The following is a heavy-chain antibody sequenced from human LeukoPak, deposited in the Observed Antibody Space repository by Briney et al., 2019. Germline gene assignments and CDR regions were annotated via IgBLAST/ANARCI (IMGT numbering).Heavy chain of an antibody. CDR3: VKAITVSANFDC. D-gene: IGHD2-21*02. V-gene: IGHV3-64D*09. CDR1: GFTFSNYD. J-gene: IGHJ4*02. Sequence: PEGSLRLSCSASGFTFSNYDMYWVRQAPGKGLEYVSAISSNGGNTYYADSVKGRFTISRDNSKNTLYLQMSSLRTEDTAIYYCVKAITVSANFDCWGQGTLVTVSS. CDR2: ISSNGGNT.